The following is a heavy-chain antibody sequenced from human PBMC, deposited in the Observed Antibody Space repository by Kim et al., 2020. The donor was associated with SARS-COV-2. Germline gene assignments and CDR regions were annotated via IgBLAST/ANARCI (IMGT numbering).Heavy chain of an antibody. J-gene: IGHJ5*02. CDR1: GFTIGIDW. Sequence: GGSLRLSCAASGFTIGIDWMSWVRQAPGKGPEWVANINNDGSEKNYVDSVKGRFSISIDFAKNSLYLQMNSLRAEDTAVYYCAREPSAESTWGQGTLVTVSS. CDR3: AREPSAEST. CDR2: INNDGSEK. V-gene: IGHV3-7*03.